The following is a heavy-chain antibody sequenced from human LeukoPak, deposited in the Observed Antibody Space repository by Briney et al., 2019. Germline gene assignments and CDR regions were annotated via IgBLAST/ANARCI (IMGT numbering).Heavy chain of an antibody. CDR3: ARDWGNWNYDY. D-gene: IGHD1-7*01. V-gene: IGHV3-66*01. J-gene: IGHJ4*02. CDR1: GLTVSSNY. CDR2: ISSGGST. Sequence: GGSLRLSCAASGLTVSSNYMSWVRQAPGKGLEWVSVISSGGSTYYADSVRGRFTISRDNSKNTLYLQMNSLRAEETAVYYCARDWGNWNYDYWGQGTLVTVSS.